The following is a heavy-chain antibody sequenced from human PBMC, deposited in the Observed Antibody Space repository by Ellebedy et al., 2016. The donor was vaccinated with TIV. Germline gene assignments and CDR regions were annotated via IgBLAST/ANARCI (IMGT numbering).Heavy chain of an antibody. J-gene: IGHJ4*02. CDR1: GFTVSGDY. V-gene: IGHV3-53*01. Sequence: GESLKISCAASGFTVSGDYMSWVRQAPGTGLAWVSIMDAGGNTHYPDPVKGRFTVSRDNSKNTLYLQMNSLRAEDTAVDNSEGGTYWGQGTLVTVSS. CDR2: MDAGGNT. CDR3: EGGTY.